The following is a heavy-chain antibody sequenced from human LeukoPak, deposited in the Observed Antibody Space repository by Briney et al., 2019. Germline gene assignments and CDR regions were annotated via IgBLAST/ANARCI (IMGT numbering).Heavy chain of an antibody. V-gene: IGHV4-30-2*01. CDR2: TYHSGST. J-gene: IGHJ4*02. CDR3: ARGLSAIVY. Sequence: SETLSLTCAVSGGSISSGGYSWSWIRQPPGKGLEWIGYTYHSGSTYYNPSLKSRVTISVDTSKNQFSLKLSSVTAADTAVYYCARGLSAIVYWGQGTLVTVSS. CDR1: GGSISSGGYS. D-gene: IGHD2-15*01.